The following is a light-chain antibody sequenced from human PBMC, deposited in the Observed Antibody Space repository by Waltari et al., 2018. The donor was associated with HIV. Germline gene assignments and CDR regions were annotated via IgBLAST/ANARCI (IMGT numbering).Light chain of an antibody. CDR3: QSADSSGTVV. J-gene: IGLJ2*01. Sequence: SYELTQPPSVSVSPGQTARITCSGDALPKQYAYWYQQKPGRAPVLVIYKDSERPSGSPERFSGSSSGTTVTLSISGVQAEDEADYYCQSADSSGTVVFGGGTKLTVL. V-gene: IGLV3-25*03. CDR1: ALPKQY. CDR2: KDS.